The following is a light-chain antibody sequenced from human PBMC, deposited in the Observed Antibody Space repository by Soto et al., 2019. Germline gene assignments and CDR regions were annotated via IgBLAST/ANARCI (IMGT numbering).Light chain of an antibody. CDR1: QSVSSY. V-gene: IGKV3-11*01. CDR2: DAS. CDR3: QQRSNWPRIT. Sequence: EIVLTQSPATLSLSPGERATLSCMASQSVSSYLACYQQKPGQAPRLLIYDASNRATGIPARFSGSGSGTDFTLTISSLEPEDFAVYYCQQRSNWPRITFGQGTRLEI. J-gene: IGKJ5*01.